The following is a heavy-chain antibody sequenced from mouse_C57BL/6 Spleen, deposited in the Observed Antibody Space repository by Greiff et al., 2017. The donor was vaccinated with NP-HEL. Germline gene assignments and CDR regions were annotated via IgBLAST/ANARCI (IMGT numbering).Heavy chain of an antibody. D-gene: IGHD2-4*01. CDR2: ISSGSSTI. CDR1: GFTFSDYG. V-gene: IGHV5-17*01. J-gene: IGHJ1*03. CDR3: ARTGYDYDGYFDV. Sequence: EVQLQESGGGLVKPGGSLKLSCAASGFTFSDYGMHWVRQAPEKGLEWVAYISSGSSTIYYADTVKGRFTISRDNAKNTLFLQMTSLRSEDTAMYYCARTGYDYDGYFDVWGTGTTVTVSS.